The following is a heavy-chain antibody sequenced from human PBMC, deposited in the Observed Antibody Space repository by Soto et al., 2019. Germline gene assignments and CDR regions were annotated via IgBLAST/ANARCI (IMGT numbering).Heavy chain of an antibody. J-gene: IGHJ6*02. Sequence: EVQLVESGGALVQPGESLRLSCAASGFSFSSAWMSWVRQAPGKGLEWVGRIKSKTDGGTTDYAAPVKGRFTISRNDSKNTLYLQMNSLKTEDTAVYYCTAGVEGAATQYDMDVWGQGTTVTASS. D-gene: IGHD2-15*01. CDR3: TAGVEGAATQYDMDV. CDR1: GFSFSSAW. CDR2: IKSKTDGGTT. V-gene: IGHV3-15*02.